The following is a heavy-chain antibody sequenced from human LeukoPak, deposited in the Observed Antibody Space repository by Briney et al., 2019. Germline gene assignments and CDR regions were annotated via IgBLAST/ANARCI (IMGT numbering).Heavy chain of an antibody. CDR3: AILPLDFTMVRGVNYFDY. CDR1: GFTFGSYA. J-gene: IGHJ4*02. Sequence: PGGSLRLSCAVSGFTFGSYAMSWVRQAPGKGLEWVSAISGSGGSTYYADSVKGRFTISRDNSKNTLYLQMNSLRAEDTAVYYCAILPLDFTMVRGVNYFDYWGQGTLVTVSS. V-gene: IGHV3-23*01. CDR2: ISGSGGST. D-gene: IGHD3-10*01.